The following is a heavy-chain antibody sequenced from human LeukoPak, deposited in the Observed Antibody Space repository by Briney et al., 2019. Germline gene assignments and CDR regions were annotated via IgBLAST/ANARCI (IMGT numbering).Heavy chain of an antibody. Sequence: ASVKVSRKASGYTFTSYGISWVRQAPGQGLEWMGWISAYNGNTNYAQKLQGRVTMTTDTSTSTAYMELRSLRSDDTAVYYCARDSGVAATEDYYYGMDVWGQGTTVTVSS. J-gene: IGHJ6*02. V-gene: IGHV1-18*01. CDR3: ARDSGVAATEDYYYGMDV. CDR1: GYTFTSYG. D-gene: IGHD2-15*01. CDR2: ISAYNGNT.